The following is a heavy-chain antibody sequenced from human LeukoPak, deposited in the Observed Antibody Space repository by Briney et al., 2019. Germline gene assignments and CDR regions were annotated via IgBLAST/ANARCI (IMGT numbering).Heavy chain of an antibody. J-gene: IGHJ3*02. Sequence: PGGSLRLSCAASGFTFSDYYRSWIRQAPGKGLEWVSYISSSGSTIYYADSVKGRFTISRDNAKNSLYLQMNSLRAEDTAVYYCARAPYYYDSSGYYMDAFDIWGQETMVTVSS. CDR1: GFTFSDYY. CDR3: ARAPYYYDSSGYYMDAFDI. V-gene: IGHV3-11*01. CDR2: ISSSGSTI. D-gene: IGHD3-22*01.